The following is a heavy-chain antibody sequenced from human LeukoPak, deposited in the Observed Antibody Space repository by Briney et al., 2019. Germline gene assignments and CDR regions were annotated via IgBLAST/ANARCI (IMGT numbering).Heavy chain of an antibody. CDR3: AGEPGIAVAGGDY. CDR2: IYYSGST. J-gene: IGHJ4*02. Sequence: PSETLSLTCTVSGGSISSYYWSWIRQPPGKGLEWIGYIYYSGSTNYNASLKSRVTISVDTSKNQFSLKLSSVTAADTAVYYCAGEPGIAVAGGDYWGQGTLVTVSS. D-gene: IGHD6-19*01. V-gene: IGHV4-59*01. CDR1: GGSISSYY.